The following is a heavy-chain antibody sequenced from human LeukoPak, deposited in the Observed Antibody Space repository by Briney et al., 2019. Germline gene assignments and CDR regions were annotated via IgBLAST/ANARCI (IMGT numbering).Heavy chain of an antibody. Sequence: PGRSLRLSCAASGFTFDDYAMHWVRQAPGKGLEWVSGISWNSGSIGYADSVKGRFTISRDNAKNTLYLQMNSLRAEDTAVYYCARAPIHGYYYMDVWGKGTTVTVSS. CDR2: ISWNSGSI. J-gene: IGHJ6*03. V-gene: IGHV3-9*01. CDR1: GFTFDDYA. CDR3: ARAPIHGYYYMDV.